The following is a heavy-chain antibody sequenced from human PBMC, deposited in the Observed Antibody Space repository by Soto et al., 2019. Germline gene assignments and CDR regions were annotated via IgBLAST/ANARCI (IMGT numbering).Heavy chain of an antibody. CDR2: ISAYNGNT. J-gene: IGHJ4*02. CDR3: AREALYSSGWCYSDY. CDR1: GYTFNTYG. Sequence: GASVKVSCKASGYTFNTYGINWVRQAPGQGLEWMGWISAYNGNTNYAEKVRGRVTMTTDTSTSTAYMELRSLRSDDTAVYYCAREALYSSGWCYSDYWGQGTPVTVSS. V-gene: IGHV1-18*01. D-gene: IGHD6-13*01.